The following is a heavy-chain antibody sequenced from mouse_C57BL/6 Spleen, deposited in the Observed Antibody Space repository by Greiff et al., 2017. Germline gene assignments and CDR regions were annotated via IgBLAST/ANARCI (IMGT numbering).Heavy chain of an antibody. V-gene: IGHV1-54*01. D-gene: IGHD1-1*01. J-gene: IGHJ4*01. CDR3: AKEAFYYGSHYYARDY. CDR2: INPGSGGT. Sequence: QVQLQQSGAELVRPGTSVKVSCKASGYAFTNYLIEWVKQRPGQGLEWIGVINPGSGGTNYNEKFKGKATLTADISSSTAYMQLSSLTSEDSAVYFCAKEAFYYGSHYYARDYWGQGTSVTVSS. CDR1: GYAFTNYL.